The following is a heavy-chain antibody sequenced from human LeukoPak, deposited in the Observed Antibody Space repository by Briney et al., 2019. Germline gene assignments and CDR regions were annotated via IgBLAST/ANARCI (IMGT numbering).Heavy chain of an antibody. CDR3: ARDLHYYDSSGHRYYYYYGMDV. Sequence: SETLSLTCTVSGGSISSGGYYWSWIRQHPGTGLEWIGYIYYSGSTYYNPSLKSRVTISVDTSKNQFSLKLSSVTAADTAVYYCARDLHYYDSSGHRYYYYYGMDVWGQGTTVTVSS. J-gene: IGHJ6*02. CDR2: IYYSGST. V-gene: IGHV4-31*03. CDR1: GGSISSGGYY. D-gene: IGHD3-22*01.